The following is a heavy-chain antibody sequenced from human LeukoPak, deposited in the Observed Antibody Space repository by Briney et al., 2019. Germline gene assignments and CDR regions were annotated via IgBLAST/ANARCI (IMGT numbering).Heavy chain of an antibody. Sequence: GASVKVSCKGSGYTFTSYAMHWVRQAPGQRLEWMGWINAGNGNTKYSQKFQGRVTITRDTSAGTAYMELSSLRSEDTAVYYCARVWAPIAVAGTDNWFDPWGQGTLVTVSS. V-gene: IGHV1-3*01. J-gene: IGHJ5*02. D-gene: IGHD6-19*01. CDR2: INAGNGNT. CDR1: GYTFTSYA. CDR3: ARVWAPIAVAGTDNWFDP.